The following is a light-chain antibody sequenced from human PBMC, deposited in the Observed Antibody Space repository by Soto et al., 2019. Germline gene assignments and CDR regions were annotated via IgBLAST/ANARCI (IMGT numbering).Light chain of an antibody. CDR1: QSISSW. Sequence: DIQMTQSPSILSASVGDRVTITCRASQSISSWLAWYQQKPGKAPKLLIYKASTLKSGVPSRFSGSGSGTEFTLTISSLQPEDFATYYCQQYNSFIWTFGQGTKVDIK. V-gene: IGKV1-5*03. J-gene: IGKJ1*01. CDR3: QQYNSFIWT. CDR2: KAS.